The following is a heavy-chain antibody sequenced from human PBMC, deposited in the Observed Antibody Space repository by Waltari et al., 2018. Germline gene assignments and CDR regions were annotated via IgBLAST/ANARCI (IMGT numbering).Heavy chain of an antibody. D-gene: IGHD6-6*01. Sequence: QVQLQESGPGLVKPSETLSLTCAVSGYSISSGYYWGWIRQPPGKGLEWIGSIYHSGSTYYNPSLKSRVTISVDTSKNQFSLKLSSVTAADTAVYYCARHGVYSSSYVDYWGQGTLVTVSS. CDR3: ARHGVYSSSYVDY. J-gene: IGHJ4*02. CDR1: GYSISSGYY. CDR2: IYHSGST. V-gene: IGHV4-38-2*01.